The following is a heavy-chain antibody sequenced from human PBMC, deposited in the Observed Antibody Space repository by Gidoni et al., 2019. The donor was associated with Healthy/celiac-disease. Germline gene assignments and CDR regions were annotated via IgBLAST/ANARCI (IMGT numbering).Heavy chain of an antibody. CDR3: ARDRPWGSTDYFDY. CDR1: GFPSSRYS. D-gene: IGHD7-27*01. V-gene: IGHV3-21*01. J-gene: IGHJ4*02. CDR2: ISSSSSYI. Sequence: EVQLVRSGGGLVKPGGSLGLPCAPLGFPSSRYSMNWVRQAPGKGLEWVSSISSSSSYIYYADSVKGRFTISRDNAKNSLYLQMNSLRAEDTAVYYCARDRPWGSTDYFDYWGQGTLVTVSS.